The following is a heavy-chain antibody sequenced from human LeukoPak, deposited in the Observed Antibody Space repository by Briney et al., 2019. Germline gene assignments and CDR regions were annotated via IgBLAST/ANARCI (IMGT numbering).Heavy chain of an antibody. Sequence: ASVKVSCKASGYTFTGYYMHWVRQAPGQGLEWMGWINPNSGGTNYAQKFQGRVTMTRDTSISTAYMELSRLRSDDTAVYYCARLSRIGSGYYCDYWGQGTLVTVSS. CDR3: ARLSRIGSGYYCDY. CDR2: INPNSGGT. V-gene: IGHV1-2*02. D-gene: IGHD3-3*01. CDR1: GYTFTGYY. J-gene: IGHJ4*02.